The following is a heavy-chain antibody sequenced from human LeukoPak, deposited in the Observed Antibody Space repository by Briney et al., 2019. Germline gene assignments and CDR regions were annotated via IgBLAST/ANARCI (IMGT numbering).Heavy chain of an antibody. D-gene: IGHD4-23*01. CDR3: ARDAVVENWAFY. Sequence: GGSLRLSCVASGFTFSTYWMHWVRQAPGKGLEWVSRLDRDGTTTSYADSVYGRFTISRDNAKSTLYLQMRSLRAEDTAVYYCARDAVVENWAFYWGQGTLVTVSS. CDR2: LDRDGTTT. CDR1: GFTFSTYW. V-gene: IGHV3-74*01. J-gene: IGHJ4*02.